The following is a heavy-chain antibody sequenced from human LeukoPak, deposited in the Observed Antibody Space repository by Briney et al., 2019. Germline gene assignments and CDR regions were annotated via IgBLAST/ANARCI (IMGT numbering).Heavy chain of an antibody. CDR2: INPNSGGT. J-gene: IGHJ6*02. CDR1: GYTFTDYY. CDR3: ARGGGYQLLSDYYYGMDV. D-gene: IGHD2-2*01. Sequence: ASVKVSCKASGYTFTDYYIHWVRQAPGRGLEWMGWINPNSGGTNYAQKFQGRVTMTRDTSISTAYMELSRLRSDDTAVYYCARGGGYQLLSDYYYGMDVWGQGTTVTVSS. V-gene: IGHV1-2*02.